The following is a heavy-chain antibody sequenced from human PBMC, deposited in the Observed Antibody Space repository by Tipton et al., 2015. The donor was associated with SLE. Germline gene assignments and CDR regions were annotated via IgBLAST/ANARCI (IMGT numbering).Heavy chain of an antibody. CDR2: IYYTGTT. V-gene: IGHV4-61*08. CDR1: GGSISSGGYY. D-gene: IGHD5-18*01. J-gene: IGHJ4*02. Sequence: TLSLTCTVSGGSISSGGYYWSWLRQPPGKGLEWIGYIYYTGTTKFEPSLKSRVTFSVDRSKNQFSLNVRSVTAADTAVYHCARGARGYSYGSDEDFDSWGQGILVTVSS. CDR3: ARGARGYSYGSDEDFDS.